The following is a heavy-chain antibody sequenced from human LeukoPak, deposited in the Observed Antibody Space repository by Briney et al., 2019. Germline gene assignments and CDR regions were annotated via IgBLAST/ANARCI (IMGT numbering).Heavy chain of an antibody. CDR2: IFSSGST. J-gene: IGHJ4*02. V-gene: IGHV4-59*01. Sequence: SETLSPTCTVSGASISSYYWSWIRQPPGKGLEWIGFIFSSGSTNYNPSLKSRVTMSVDTSKNQFSLKLSSVTAADTAVYYCARVTGYMTEDYFDYWGQGTLITVSS. CDR3: ARVTGYMTEDYFDY. D-gene: IGHD6-13*01. CDR1: GASISSYY.